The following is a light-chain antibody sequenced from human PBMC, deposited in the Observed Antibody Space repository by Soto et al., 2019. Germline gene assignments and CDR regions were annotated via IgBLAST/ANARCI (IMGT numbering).Light chain of an antibody. J-gene: IGKJ5*01. V-gene: IGKV3-20*01. CDR3: QQYGGSPIT. CDR1: QSVSSSY. Sequence: EIVLTHSPGTLSLSPWEIATLSCRASQSVSSSYLVCYQQRPVQAPRLLISDASDRATGIPDRFSGSGSGTDFTPTISRLEPEDFALYYCQQYGGSPITFGQGTRLEIK. CDR2: DAS.